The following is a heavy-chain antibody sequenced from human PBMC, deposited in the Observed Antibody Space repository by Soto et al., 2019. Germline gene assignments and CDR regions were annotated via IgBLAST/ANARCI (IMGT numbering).Heavy chain of an antibody. J-gene: IGHJ5*02. Sequence: PSETLCLTCTVSGGSISSYDWSWIRQPPGKGLEWIGYIYYSGRTNYNPSLKSRVTISVDTSKNQFSLKLSSVTAADTAVYYCARGYCSSTSCYIWDNWFDPWGQGTLVTVSS. D-gene: IGHD2-2*02. CDR1: GGSISSYD. CDR3: ARGYCSSTSCYIWDNWFDP. V-gene: IGHV4-59*01. CDR2: IYYSGRT.